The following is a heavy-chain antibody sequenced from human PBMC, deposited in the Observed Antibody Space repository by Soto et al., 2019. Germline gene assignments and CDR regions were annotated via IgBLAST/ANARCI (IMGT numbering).Heavy chain of an antibody. Sequence: ASVKVSCKASGYTFTSYAMHWVRQAPGQRLEWMGWINAGNGNTKYSQKFQDRVTITRDTSASTAYMELSSLRSEDTAVYYCAREPLVGANCFDYWGQGTLVTVSS. CDR3: AREPLVGANCFDY. CDR1: GYTFTSYA. V-gene: IGHV1-3*01. CDR2: INAGNGNT. D-gene: IGHD1-26*01. J-gene: IGHJ4*02.